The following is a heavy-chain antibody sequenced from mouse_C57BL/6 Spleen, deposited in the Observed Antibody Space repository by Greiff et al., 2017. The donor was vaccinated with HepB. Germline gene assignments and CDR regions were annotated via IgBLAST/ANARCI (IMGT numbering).Heavy chain of an antibody. V-gene: IGHV7-3*01. CDR3: ARDYYGSSYGFAY. CDR2: IRNKANGYTT. J-gene: IGHJ3*01. Sequence: VQLQQSGGGLVQPGGSLSLSCAASGFTFTDYYMSWVRQPPGKALEWLGFIRNKANGYTTEYSASVKGRFTISRDNSQSILYLQMNALRAEDSATYYCARDYYGSSYGFAYWGQGTLVTVSA. D-gene: IGHD1-1*01. CDR1: GFTFTDYY.